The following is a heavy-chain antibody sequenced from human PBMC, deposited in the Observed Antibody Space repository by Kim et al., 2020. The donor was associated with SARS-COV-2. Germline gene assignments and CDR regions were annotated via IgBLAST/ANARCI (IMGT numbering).Heavy chain of an antibody. Sequence: GGSLRLSCAASGFTFSSYGMHWVRQAPGKGLEWVAVISYDGSNKYYADSVKGRFTISRDNSKNTLYLQINSLRAEDTAVYYCAKEVSVSAPDVYWGQGTL. CDR2: ISYDGSNK. CDR3: AKEVSVSAPDVY. V-gene: IGHV3-30*18. J-gene: IGHJ4*02. CDR1: GFTFSSYG.